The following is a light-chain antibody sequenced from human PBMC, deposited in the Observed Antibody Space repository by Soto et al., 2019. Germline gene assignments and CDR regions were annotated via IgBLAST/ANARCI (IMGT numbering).Light chain of an antibody. V-gene: IGKV3-11*01. Sequence: EIVMTQSPATLSVSPGERATLSCRASLNVNSYLAWYQQKPGQAPRLLIYDASNRVAGIPARFSGSGSGTDFTLTISSLEPEDFAIYYCQQRQYWPPITFGQGTRLEIK. CDR1: LNVNSY. CDR2: DAS. CDR3: QQRQYWPPIT. J-gene: IGKJ5*01.